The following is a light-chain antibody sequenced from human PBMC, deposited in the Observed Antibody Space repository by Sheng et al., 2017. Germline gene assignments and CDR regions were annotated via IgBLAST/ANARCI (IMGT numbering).Light chain of an antibody. CDR2: DVS. CDR1: SSDVGGYNY. J-gene: IGLJ3*02. V-gene: IGLV2-14*03. Sequence: QSALTQPASVSGSPGQSITIPCTGISSDVGGYNYVSWYQQHPGKAPKVIIFDVSNRPSGVSNRFFGSKSGNTASLTISGLQAEDEADYYCSSYTSSSSLWAFGGGTKADR. CDR3: SSYTSSSSLWA.